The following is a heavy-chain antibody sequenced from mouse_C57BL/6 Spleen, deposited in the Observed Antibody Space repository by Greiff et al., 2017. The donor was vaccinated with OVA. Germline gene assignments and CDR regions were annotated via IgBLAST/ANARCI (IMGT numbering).Heavy chain of an antibody. CDR2: IYPRSGNT. V-gene: IGHV1-81*01. CDR1: GYAFTSYG. Sequence: VQLQQSGAELARPGASVKLSCKASGYAFTSYGISWVKQRTGQGLEWIGEIYPRSGNTYYNEKFKGKATLTADKSSSTAYMELRSLTSEDSAVYFCARDYDYGGYFDVWGTGTTVTVSS. CDR3: ARDYDYGGYFDV. D-gene: IGHD2-4*01. J-gene: IGHJ1*03.